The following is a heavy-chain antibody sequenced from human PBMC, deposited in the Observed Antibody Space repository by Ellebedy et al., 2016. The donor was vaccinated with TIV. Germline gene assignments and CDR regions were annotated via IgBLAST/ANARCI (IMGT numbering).Heavy chain of an antibody. Sequence: AASVKVSCKASGGTFSSNAISWVRQAPGQGLEFMGGIIPVLNTANHAQRFQGRLTITADKSTSTAYMELSSLRSEDTAVYYCASRIFGVFPKPLDHWGQGTLVTVSS. CDR1: GGTFSSNA. CDR3: ASRIFGVFPKPLDH. J-gene: IGHJ4*02. V-gene: IGHV1-69*06. D-gene: IGHD3-3*01. CDR2: IIPVLNTA.